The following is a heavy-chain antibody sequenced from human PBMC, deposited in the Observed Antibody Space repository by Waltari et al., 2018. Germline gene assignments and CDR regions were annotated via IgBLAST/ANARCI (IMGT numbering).Heavy chain of an antibody. CDR1: GGSISSYY. V-gene: IGHV4-59*01. J-gene: IGHJ1*01. D-gene: IGHD3-10*01. CDR3: AGTVLLWFGDRAEYFQH. Sequence: QVQLQESGPGLVKPSETLSLTCTVSGGSISSYYWSWIRQPPGKGLEWIGYIYYSGSTNYNPSLKSRVTISVDTSKNQFSLKLSSVTAADTAVYYCAGTVLLWFGDRAEYFQHWGQGTLVTVSS. CDR2: IYYSGST.